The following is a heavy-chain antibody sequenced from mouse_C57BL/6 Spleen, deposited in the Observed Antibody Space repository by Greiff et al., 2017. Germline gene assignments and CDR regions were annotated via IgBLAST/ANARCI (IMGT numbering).Heavy chain of an antibody. J-gene: IGHJ2*01. D-gene: IGHD2-1*01. CDR1: GFSLTSYG. CDR2: IWRGGST. Sequence: QVQLQQSGPGLVLPSQSLSITCTVSGFSLTSYGVHWVRQSPGKGLEWLGVIWRGGSTDYNAAFMSRLSITKDNSKSQVFLKMNSLQADDTAIYYCAKMDDGNNGFDYWGQGTTLTVSS. CDR3: AKMDDGNNGFDY. V-gene: IGHV2-5*01.